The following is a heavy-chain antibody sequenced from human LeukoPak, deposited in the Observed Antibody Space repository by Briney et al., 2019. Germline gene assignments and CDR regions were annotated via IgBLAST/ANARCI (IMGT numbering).Heavy chain of an antibody. CDR1: GTSVSSYY. CDR2: GHHSESS. D-gene: IGHD2-8*02. CDR3: ARESAGSLHDSTAAFHY. V-gene: IGHV4-59*02. Sequence: SETLSLTCTVSGTSVSSYYWSWIRQPPGKGLEWIAYGHHSESSNYNPSFRSRVTIPVDTSRNQFSLRLTSVTAADTAVYYCARESAGSLHDSTAAFHYWGQGILVIVSS. J-gene: IGHJ4*02.